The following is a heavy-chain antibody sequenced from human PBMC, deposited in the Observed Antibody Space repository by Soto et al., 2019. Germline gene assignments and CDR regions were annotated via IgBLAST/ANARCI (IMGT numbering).Heavy chain of an antibody. Sequence: SETLSLTCIVSGGSLSISSYYWSCIRQPPGKGLECIGSVYYRGNTYYNPSLKSRVTMSVDTSKNQFSLKLSSVTAADMAVYYCARHRDFSHWFDPWGQGTLVTVSS. CDR2: VYYRGNT. CDR1: GGSLSISSYY. V-gene: IGHV4-39*01. CDR3: ARHRDFSHWFDP. J-gene: IGHJ5*02.